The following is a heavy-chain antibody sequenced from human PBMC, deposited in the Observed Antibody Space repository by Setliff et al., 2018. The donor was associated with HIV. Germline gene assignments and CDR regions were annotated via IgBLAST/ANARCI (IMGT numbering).Heavy chain of an antibody. D-gene: IGHD4-17*01. Sequence: PSETLSLTCAVYGGSFSGYCWSWIRQTPGKGLEWIGEINHSGGTNYNPSLKSRVTMSVDTSKNQFSLKLTSVTASDTAVYYCARAAAGNTGPFDLWGQGSPVTVSS. CDR1: GGSFSGYC. CDR2: INHSGGT. CDR3: ARAAAGNTGPFDL. J-gene: IGHJ4*02. V-gene: IGHV4-34*01.